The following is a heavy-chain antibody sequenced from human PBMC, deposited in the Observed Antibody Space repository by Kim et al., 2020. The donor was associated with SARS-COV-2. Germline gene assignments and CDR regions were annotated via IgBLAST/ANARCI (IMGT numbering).Heavy chain of an antibody. CDR1: VNKFKDHF. V-gene: IGHV1-46*02. D-gene: IGHD1-26*01. Sequence: ASVKVSCKASVNKFKDHFVTWLRQAPGQGLEWMGIIYTDLGTASYAQSLQGRASLTRDASTNTVYMEMKNLRIDDTAVYFCATFSSGGSQGFLDQWGQGSLVTVSS. CDR3: ATFSSGGSQGFLDQ. J-gene: IGHJ4*02. CDR2: IYTDLGTA.